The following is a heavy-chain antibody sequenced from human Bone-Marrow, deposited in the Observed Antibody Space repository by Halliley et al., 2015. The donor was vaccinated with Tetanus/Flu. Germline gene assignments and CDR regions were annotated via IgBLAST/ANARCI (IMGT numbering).Heavy chain of an antibody. D-gene: IGHD6-19*01. Sequence: MQLVQSGAEVTKPGESLKISCKGSGYTFTNYWIGWVRQMPGKGLEWMGIIYPGDSDTRYSPSLQGQVTISVDKSITTAYLQWSRLEASDTAMYYCARLTVADFKTFDYWGQGTLVTVSS. V-gene: IGHV5-51*03. CDR2: IYPGDSDT. J-gene: IGHJ4*02. CDR3: ARLTVADFKTFDY. CDR1: GYTFTNYW.